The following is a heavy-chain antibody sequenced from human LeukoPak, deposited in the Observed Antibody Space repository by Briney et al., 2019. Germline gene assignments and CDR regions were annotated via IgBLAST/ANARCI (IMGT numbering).Heavy chain of an antibody. J-gene: IGHJ6*03. CDR2: MNPNSGST. Sequence: ASVKVSCKASGYTFTSYDINWVRQAPGQGLEWMGWMNPNSGSTGYAQKFQGRVTVTRNTSISTAYMQLSSLRSEDTAVYYCARAAVVLTANSYYYYYFYMDAWGKGTTVTISS. V-gene: IGHV1-8*01. D-gene: IGHD2-21*02. CDR3: ARAAVVLTANSYYYYYFYMDA. CDR1: GYTFTSYD.